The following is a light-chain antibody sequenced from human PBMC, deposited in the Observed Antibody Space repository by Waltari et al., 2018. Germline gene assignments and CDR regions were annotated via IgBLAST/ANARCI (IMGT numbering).Light chain of an antibody. CDR1: SSNIGSKF. Sequence: QSVLTQPPSVSAAPGQKVTLPCSGSSSNIGSKFVSWYQPIPGIAPKLLIYDNDKRPSGIPDRFSGSKSGTSATLDITGLQTGDEADYYCGTWNMAPYVFIFGGGTKLTVL. CDR3: GTWNMAPYVFI. V-gene: IGLV1-51*01. CDR2: DND. J-gene: IGLJ2*01.